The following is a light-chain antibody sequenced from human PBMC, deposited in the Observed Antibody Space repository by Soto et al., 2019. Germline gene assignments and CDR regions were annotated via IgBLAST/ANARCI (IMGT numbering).Light chain of an antibody. J-gene: IGLJ1*01. Sequence: QSALTQPASVSGSPGQSITTSCTGTSSDVGGYNYVSWYQQHPGKAPKLMIYDVSNRPSGVSNRFSGSKSGNTASLTISGLQAEDEADYYCSSYTSSSTLSYVFGTGTKVTVL. CDR3: SSYTSSSTLSYV. V-gene: IGLV2-14*01. CDR2: DVS. CDR1: SSDVGGYNY.